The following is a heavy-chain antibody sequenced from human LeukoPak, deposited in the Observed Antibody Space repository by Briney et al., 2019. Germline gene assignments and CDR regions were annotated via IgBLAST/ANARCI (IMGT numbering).Heavy chain of an antibody. CDR2: MNPKSGNT. CDR3: ARARQYQLLTTYYYYYYMDV. CDR1: GYTFTSYD. D-gene: IGHD2-2*01. V-gene: IGHV1-8*01. Sequence: SVKVSCKACGYTFTSYDINWVRQATGQGLDWMGWMNPKSGNTGYAQKFQGRVTMTRNTSISTAYMELSSLRSEDTAVYYCARARQYQLLTTYYYYYYMDVWGKGTTVTVSS. J-gene: IGHJ6*03.